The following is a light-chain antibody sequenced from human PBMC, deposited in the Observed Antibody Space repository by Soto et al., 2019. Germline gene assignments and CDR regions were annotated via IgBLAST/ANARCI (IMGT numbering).Light chain of an antibody. CDR3: QQDNSYWT. J-gene: IGKJ1*01. Sequence: DIQMTKSPSTLSASVGDNDTITCRASQSISSWLAWYQQKPGKAPKLLIYKASSLESGVPSSFSGSGSGPEFTLTIISLQPDDFATYYCQQDNSYWTFGQGTRWIS. CDR2: KAS. V-gene: IGKV1-5*03. CDR1: QSISSW.